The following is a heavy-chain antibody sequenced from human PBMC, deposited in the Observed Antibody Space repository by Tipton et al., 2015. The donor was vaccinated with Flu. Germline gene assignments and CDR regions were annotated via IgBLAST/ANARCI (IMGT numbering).Heavy chain of an antibody. CDR1: GFTFSSYG. J-gene: IGHJ1*01. Sequence: SLRLSCVASGFTFSSYGMHWVRQAPGKGLEWVAFIWYDGTDKYYADSVKGRFTISRDNSKNTLYLQMNSLRAEDTAVYYCARDPSIRAGAEYFQLWGQGTLVTVSS. V-gene: IGHV3-33*01. CDR3: ARDPSIRAGAEYFQL. CDR2: IWYDGTDK. D-gene: IGHD6-19*01.